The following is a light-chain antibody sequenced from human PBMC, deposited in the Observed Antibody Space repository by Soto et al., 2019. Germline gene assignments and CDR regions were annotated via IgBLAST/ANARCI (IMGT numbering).Light chain of an antibody. CDR2: EVT. Sequence: QSVLTQPASVSGSPGQSITISCTGTSSDIGGSNYVSWYQQHPGKAPKLIIYEVTNRPSGVPDRFSGSKSGNTASLTISGLQAEDEADYYCCSYAGSYTWVFGGGTKLTVL. CDR3: CSYAGSYTWV. J-gene: IGLJ3*02. V-gene: IGLV2-11*01. CDR1: SSDIGGSNY.